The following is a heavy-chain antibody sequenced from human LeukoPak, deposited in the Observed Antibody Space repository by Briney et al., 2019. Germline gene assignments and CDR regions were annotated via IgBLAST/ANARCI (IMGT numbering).Heavy chain of an antibody. CDR1: GFTFDDYA. D-gene: IGHD3-16*01. CDR3: AKEGGRGFYNWIDP. V-gene: IGHV3-9*01. Sequence: PGRSLRLSCAASGFTFDDYAMHWVRQAPGKGLEWVSGISWNSGSIGYADSVKGRFTISRDNAKNSLYLQMNSLRAEDTALYYCAKEGGRGFYNWIDPWGQGTLVTVSS. CDR2: ISWNSGSI. J-gene: IGHJ5*02.